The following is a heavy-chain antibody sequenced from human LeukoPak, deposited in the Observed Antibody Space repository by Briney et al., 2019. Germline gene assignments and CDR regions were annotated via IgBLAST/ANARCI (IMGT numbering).Heavy chain of an antibody. CDR1: GFTFSNYA. CDR3: TKDRSRSYSSFDA. D-gene: IGHD6-19*01. V-gene: IGHV3-23*01. J-gene: IGHJ4*02. CDR2: INNNGADT. Sequence: GGSLRLSCAASGFTFSNYAMSWVRQAPGKGLKWVSTINNNGADTYYADSVKGRFTISRDNSYSTVSLQMNSLRVEDTGFYYCTKDRSRSYSSFDAWGQGTLVAVSS.